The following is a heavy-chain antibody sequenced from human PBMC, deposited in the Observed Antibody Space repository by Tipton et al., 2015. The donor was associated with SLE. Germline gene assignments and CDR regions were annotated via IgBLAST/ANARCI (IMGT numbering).Heavy chain of an antibody. J-gene: IGHJ6*03. Sequence: GSLRLSCAASGFTFSDYYMSWIRQAPGKGLEWVSYISSSGSTIYYADSVKGRFTISRDNAKNSLYLQMNSLRAEDTAVYYCARIAVAGPPHYYYYMDVWGKGTTVTVSS. CDR2: ISSSGSTI. D-gene: IGHD6-19*01. V-gene: IGHV3-11*04. CDR3: ARIAVAGPPHYYYYMDV. CDR1: GFTFSDYY.